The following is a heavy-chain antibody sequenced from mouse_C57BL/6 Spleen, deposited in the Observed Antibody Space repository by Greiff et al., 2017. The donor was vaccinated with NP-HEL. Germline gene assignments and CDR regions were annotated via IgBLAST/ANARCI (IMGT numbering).Heavy chain of an antibody. Sequence: VQLLQPGAELVRPGTSVKLSCKASGYTFTSYWMHWVKQRPGQGLEWIGVIDPSDSYTNYNQKFKGKATLTVDTSSSTAYMQLRSLTSEDSAVYDSARYYGNYLDYWGQGTTLTVSS. CDR1: GYTFTSYW. CDR2: IDPSDSYT. V-gene: IGHV1-59*01. J-gene: IGHJ2*01. CDR3: ARYYGNYLDY. D-gene: IGHD2-1*01.